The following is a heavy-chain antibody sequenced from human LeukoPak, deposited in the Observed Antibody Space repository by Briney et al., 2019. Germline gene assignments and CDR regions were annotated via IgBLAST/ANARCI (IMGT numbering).Heavy chain of an antibody. CDR1: GFTFSSFE. V-gene: IGHV3-23*01. CDR3: AKAVVPAAPRQGFDF. CDR2: ISSSGGST. D-gene: IGHD2-15*01. J-gene: IGHJ4*02. Sequence: GWSLRLSCAASGFTFSSFEMNWVRQAPGKGLEWVSAISSSGGSTNYADSVKGRFTISRDNSKNTLYLQMNSLRAEDTAVYYCAKAVVPAAPRQGFDFWGQGTLATVSS.